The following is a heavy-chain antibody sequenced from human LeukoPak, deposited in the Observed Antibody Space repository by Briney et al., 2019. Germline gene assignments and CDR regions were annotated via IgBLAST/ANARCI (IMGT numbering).Heavy chain of an antibody. J-gene: IGHJ4*02. V-gene: IGHV1-18*01. CDR2: ISAYNGNT. CDR1: GYTFTSYG. Sequence: ASVKVSCKASGYTFTSYGISWVRQAPGQGLEWMGWISAYNGNTNYAQKLQGRVTMTTDTSTSTAYMELRSLRSDDTAVYYCASVRDYNWNYGQGYYFDYWGQGTLVTVSS. CDR3: ASVRDYNWNYGQGYYFDY. D-gene: IGHD1-7*01.